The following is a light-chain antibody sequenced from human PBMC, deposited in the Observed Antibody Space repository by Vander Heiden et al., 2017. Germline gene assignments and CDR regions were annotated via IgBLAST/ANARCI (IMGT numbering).Light chain of an antibody. V-gene: IGKV1-39*01. Sequence: DTQMTQSPSSLPAPVGVSVTITCRASQSISSYLNWYQQKPGKAPKLLLYDASSLQSGGPSRFCGSGSGTAFTLPISSQQPEDFATYYCRQSYSTPPTFGQGTKVEIK. CDR2: DAS. CDR3: RQSYSTPPT. J-gene: IGKJ1*01. CDR1: QSISSY.